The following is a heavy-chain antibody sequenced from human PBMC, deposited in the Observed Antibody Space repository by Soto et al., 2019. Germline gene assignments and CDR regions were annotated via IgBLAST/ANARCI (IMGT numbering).Heavy chain of an antibody. Sequence: QVQLVQSGAEVKKPGASVKVSCKASGYTFTSYDINWVRQATGQGLEWMGWMNPNSGNTGYAQKFQGRVAMTRNTSISTASMELSRLRSEDTAVYYCAREHSSSWRFDYWGQGTLVTVSS. CDR1: GYTFTSYD. CDR2: MNPNSGNT. J-gene: IGHJ4*02. D-gene: IGHD6-13*01. V-gene: IGHV1-8*01. CDR3: AREHSSSWRFDY.